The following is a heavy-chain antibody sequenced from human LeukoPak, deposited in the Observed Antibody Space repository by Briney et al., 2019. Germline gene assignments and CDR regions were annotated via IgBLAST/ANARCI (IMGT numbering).Heavy chain of an antibody. V-gene: IGHV3-9*01. Sequence: GGSLRLSCAASGFTFDDYAMHWVRQAPGQGLEWVSGISWNSGSIGYADSVKGRFTISRDNAKNSLYLQMNSLIAEDTALYYCAKDKSNYYYYYMDVWGKGTTVTVSS. CDR3: AKDKSNYYYYYMDV. CDR2: ISWNSGSI. J-gene: IGHJ6*03. CDR1: GFTFDDYA.